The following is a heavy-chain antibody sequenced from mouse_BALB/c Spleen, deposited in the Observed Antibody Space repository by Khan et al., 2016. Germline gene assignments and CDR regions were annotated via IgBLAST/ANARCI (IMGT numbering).Heavy chain of an antibody. CDR2: INPDSSTI. Sequence: EVQLLESGGGLVQPGGSLKLSCAASGFDFSRYWMSWVRQAPGKGLEWIGVINPDSSTINYTPSLKDKFIISSDNAKNMLYLQMSKVRYEDTAIFYWASTCGYFDVWGAGTTVTVSS. J-gene: IGHJ1*01. V-gene: IGHV4-1*02. CDR3: ASTCGYFDV. CDR1: GFDFSRYW.